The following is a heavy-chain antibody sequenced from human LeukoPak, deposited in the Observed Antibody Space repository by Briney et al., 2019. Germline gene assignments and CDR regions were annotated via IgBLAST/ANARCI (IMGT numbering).Heavy chain of an antibody. D-gene: IGHD3-3*01. V-gene: IGHV4-59*08. J-gene: IGHJ6*03. CDR2: IYYSGST. Sequence: PSEALSLTCTVSGGSISSYYWSWIRQPPGMGLEWIGYIYYSGSTNYNPSLKSRVTISVDTSKNQLSLKLSSVTAADTAVYYCARVRATLFGVAMDYMDVWGKGTTVTVSS. CDR3: ARVRATLFGVAMDYMDV. CDR1: GGSISSYY.